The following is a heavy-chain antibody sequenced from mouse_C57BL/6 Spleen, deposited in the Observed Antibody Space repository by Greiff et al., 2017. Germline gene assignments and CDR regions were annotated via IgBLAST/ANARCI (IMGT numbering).Heavy chain of an antibody. Sequence: QVQLQQPGAELVKPGASVKLSCKASGYTFTSYWMQWVKQRPGQGLEWIGEIDPSDSYTNYNQKFKGKATLTVDTSSSTAYMQLSSLTSEDSAVYYCARERESTMVTRTYFDVWGTGTTVTVSS. V-gene: IGHV1-50*01. CDR1: GYTFTSYW. D-gene: IGHD2-2*01. CDR3: ARERESTMVTRTYFDV. CDR2: IDPSDSYT. J-gene: IGHJ1*03.